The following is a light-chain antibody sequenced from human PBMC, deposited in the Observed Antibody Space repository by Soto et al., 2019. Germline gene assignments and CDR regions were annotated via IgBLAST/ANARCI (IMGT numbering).Light chain of an antibody. CDR1: QSVSSY. V-gene: IGKV3-11*01. CDR2: DAS. Sequence: EVVLTQYPGTLSLSPGERATLSCRASQSVSSYLAWYQQKPGQAPRLLIYDASNRAAGIPARFSGSGSGTDFTLTISSLEPEDFATYYCQQSYSTLLTFGGGTKVDI. J-gene: IGKJ4*01. CDR3: QQSYSTLLT.